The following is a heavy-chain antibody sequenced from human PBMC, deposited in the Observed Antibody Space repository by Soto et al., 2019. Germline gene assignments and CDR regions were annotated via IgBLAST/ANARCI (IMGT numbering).Heavy chain of an antibody. CDR3: TADYSGGTYPIDY. J-gene: IGHJ4*02. CDR1: GFTFSSAW. CDR2: IKSKTSGETT. D-gene: IGHD1-26*01. Sequence: EVQLVESGGGLVKPGESLRLSCVVSGFTFSSAWLHWVRQAPGKGLGWVGRIKSKTSGETTDYAAPVKGRFTISRDDSKNTVFLQMNSLKSEDTAVYYCTADYSGGTYPIDYWGQGSLVTVSS. V-gene: IGHV3-15*07.